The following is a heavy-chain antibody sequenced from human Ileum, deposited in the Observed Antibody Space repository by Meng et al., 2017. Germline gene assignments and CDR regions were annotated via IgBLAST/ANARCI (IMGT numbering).Heavy chain of an antibody. CDR3: ANWGGLGH. Sequence: EVQLLESGGGLVQPVGSLRLYCVASGFTFSSYGMNWARQAPGKGLEWVSGITYGGTTFYADSAKGRFTISRDNSKNTVFLQMNSLRADDTAVYYCANWGGLGHWGQGVLVTVSS. D-gene: IGHD3-16*01. V-gene: IGHV3-23*01. CDR2: ITYGGTT. J-gene: IGHJ4*02. CDR1: GFTFSSYG.